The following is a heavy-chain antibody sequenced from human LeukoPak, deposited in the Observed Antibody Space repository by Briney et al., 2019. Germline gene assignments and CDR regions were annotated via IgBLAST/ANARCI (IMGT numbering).Heavy chain of an antibody. Sequence: PSETLSLTCTVSGGSISSSSYCWGWIRQPPGKGLEWIGSIYYSGSTYYNPSLKRRVTISVHTSKNQFSLKLGSVTAADTAVYYCARHDYGDYEDAFDIWGQGTMVTVSS. J-gene: IGHJ3*02. CDR1: GGSISSSSYC. CDR2: IYYSGST. V-gene: IGHV4-39*01. D-gene: IGHD4-17*01. CDR3: ARHDYGDYEDAFDI.